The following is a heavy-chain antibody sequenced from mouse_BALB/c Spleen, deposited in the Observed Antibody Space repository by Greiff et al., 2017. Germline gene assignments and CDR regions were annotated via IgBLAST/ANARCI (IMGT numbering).Heavy chain of an antibody. V-gene: IGHV1-4*01. J-gene: IGHJ4*01. CDR2: INPSSGYT. Sequence: QVQLQQSGAELARPGASVKMSRKASGYTFTSYTMHWVKQRPGQGLEWIGYINPSSGYTNYNQKFKDKATLTADKSSSTAYMQLSSLTSEDSAVYYCARYPYGSSTGYAMDYWGQGTSVTVSS. CDR3: ARYPYGSSTGYAMDY. CDR1: GYTFTSYT. D-gene: IGHD1-1*01.